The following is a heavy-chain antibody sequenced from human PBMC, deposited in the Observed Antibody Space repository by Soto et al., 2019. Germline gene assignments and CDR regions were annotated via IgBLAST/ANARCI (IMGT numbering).Heavy chain of an antibody. D-gene: IGHD1-7*01. V-gene: IGHV4-38-2*02. J-gene: IGHJ4*02. Sequence: SETLSLTCSVSGYFISSGYYWGWIRQPPGKGLEWIGSIYHSGDTYFNPSLKSRVTISADTSKNQFSLELSSVTAADTAVYYCARALGNYGLDYWGQGTLVTVSS. CDR1: GYFISSGYY. CDR2: IYHSGDT. CDR3: ARALGNYGLDY.